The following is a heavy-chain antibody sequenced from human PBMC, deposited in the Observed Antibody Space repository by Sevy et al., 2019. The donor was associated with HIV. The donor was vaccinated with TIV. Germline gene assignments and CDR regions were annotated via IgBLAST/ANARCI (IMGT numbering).Heavy chain of an antibody. Sequence: GGSLRLSCAASGFTFSSYAMNWVRHAPGKGLEWVSGISGSGGSGDKTNYADSVKGRFTISRDDSKNSLYLQLNSLRAEDTAIYYCARKYDSSGYFDYWGQGTLVTVSS. CDR2: ISGSGGSGDKT. J-gene: IGHJ4*02. CDR1: GFTFSSYA. D-gene: IGHD3-22*01. CDR3: ARKYDSSGYFDY. V-gene: IGHV3-23*01.